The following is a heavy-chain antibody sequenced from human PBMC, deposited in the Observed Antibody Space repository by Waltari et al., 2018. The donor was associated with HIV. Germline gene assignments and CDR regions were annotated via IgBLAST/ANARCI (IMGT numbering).Heavy chain of an antibody. CDR1: GFTFSGCY. J-gene: IGHJ4*02. D-gene: IGHD6-13*01. CDR3: ARGLGYSSSFYGY. CDR2: IRSSGSAI. V-gene: IGHV3-11*01. Sequence: QVQLVESGGGLVKPGGSLRRSCAASGFTFSGCYMSWIRPAPGKGLEWVSYIRSSGSAIYYSDSVKGRFTISRDNAKNSLYLQMNSLRAEDTAVYYCARGLGYSSSFYGYWGQGTLVTVSS.